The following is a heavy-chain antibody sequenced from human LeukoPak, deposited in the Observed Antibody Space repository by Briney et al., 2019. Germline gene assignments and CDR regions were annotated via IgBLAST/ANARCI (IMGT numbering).Heavy chain of an antibody. CDR2: IYYRGSA. V-gene: IGHV4-39*02. CDR3: ASCSSGYDSRHDY. J-gene: IGHJ4*02. Sequence: SETLSLTCTVSGGSISNSSFYWGWIRQPPGKGLEWIGNIYYRGSAYYNSSLKSRVSISVDTSKNYFSLKVSSVTAADTAVYYCASCSSGYDSRHDYWGQGTLVTVSS. D-gene: IGHD5-12*01. CDR1: GGSISNSSFY.